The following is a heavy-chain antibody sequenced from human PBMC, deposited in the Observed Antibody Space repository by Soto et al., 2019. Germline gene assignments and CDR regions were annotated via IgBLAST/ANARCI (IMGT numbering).Heavy chain of an antibody. V-gene: IGHV1-69*06. CDR3: ARVYCGGDCYSFYYYYGMDS. D-gene: IGHD2-21*02. CDR2: IIPIFGTA. J-gene: IGHJ6*02. CDR1: GGTFSSYA. Sequence: GASVKVSCKASGGTFSSYAISWVRQAPGQGLEWMGGIIPIFGTANYAQKFQGRVTITADKSTSTAYMELSSLRSEDTAVYYCARVYCGGDCYSFYYYYGMDSLGQGTTGTVSS.